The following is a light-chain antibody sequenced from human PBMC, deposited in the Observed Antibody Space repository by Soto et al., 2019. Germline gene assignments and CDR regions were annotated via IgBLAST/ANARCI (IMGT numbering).Light chain of an antibody. CDR2: DAS. Sequence: EIVLTHSPATLSLSPCERATLSARASQYITIFLAWYRQKPGQAPRLLIYDASSRATGIPARFSGSGSGTDFTLTISSLEPDDFAVYYCQQRGDWPVTFGQGTRLEIK. CDR3: QQRGDWPVT. J-gene: IGKJ5*01. V-gene: IGKV3-11*01. CDR1: QYITIF.